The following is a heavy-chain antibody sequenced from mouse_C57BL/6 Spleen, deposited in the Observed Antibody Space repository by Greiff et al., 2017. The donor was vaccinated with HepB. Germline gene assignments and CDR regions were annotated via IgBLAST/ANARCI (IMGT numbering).Heavy chain of an antibody. J-gene: IGHJ4*01. Sequence: EVQLVESGGGLVQPKGSLKLSCAASGFSFNTYAMNWVRQAPGKGLEWVARIRSKSNNYATYYADSVKDRFTISRDDSESMLYLQMNNVKTEDTAMYYCVRQGYYLYYAMDYWGQGTSVTVSS. CDR1: GFSFNTYA. CDR3: VRQGYYLYYAMDY. D-gene: IGHD2-3*01. CDR2: IRSKSNNYAT. V-gene: IGHV10-1*01.